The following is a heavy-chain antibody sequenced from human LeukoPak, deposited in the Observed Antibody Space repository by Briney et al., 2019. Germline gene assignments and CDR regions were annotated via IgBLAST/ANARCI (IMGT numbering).Heavy chain of an antibody. CDR1: GGSISSYY. D-gene: IGHD3-22*01. J-gene: IGHJ3*02. V-gene: IGHV4-59*01. CDR3: ARGLLGIERAFDI. Sequence: PSETLSLTCNVSGGSISSYYWSWIRQPPGKGLDWIGYIYYSGSTNYNPSLKSRVTISVDTSKNQFSLKLSSVTAADTAVYYCARGLLGIERAFDIWGQGTIVTVSS. CDR2: IYYSGST.